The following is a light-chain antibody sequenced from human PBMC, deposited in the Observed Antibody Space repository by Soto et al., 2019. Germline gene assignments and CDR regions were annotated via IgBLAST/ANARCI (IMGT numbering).Light chain of an antibody. CDR2: GIK. V-gene: IGLV1-40*01. J-gene: IGLJ3*02. Sequence: QSVLTQPPSVSGAPGQRVTISCTGTSSDIGAGFYVHWYQQHPGTAPKLLMYGIKKSPSGVPDRFSGSKSGTSASLAITGLQPDDEADYYCQSCDTSLSGSGVFGGGTKVTVL. CDR3: QSCDTSLSGSGV. CDR1: SSDIGAGFY.